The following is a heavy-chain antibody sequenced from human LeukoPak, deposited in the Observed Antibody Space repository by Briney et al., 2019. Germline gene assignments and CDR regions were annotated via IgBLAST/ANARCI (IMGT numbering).Heavy chain of an antibody. CDR3: ARAIHMDV. CDR2: INHSGST. V-gene: IGHV4-34*01. J-gene: IGHJ6*03. CDR1: GGSMSGYY. Sequence: SETLSLTCTVSGGSMSGYYWSWFRQPPGKGLEWIGEINHSGSTNYNPSLKSRVTISVDTSKNQFSLKLSSVTAADTAVYYCARAIHMDVWGKGTTVTVSS.